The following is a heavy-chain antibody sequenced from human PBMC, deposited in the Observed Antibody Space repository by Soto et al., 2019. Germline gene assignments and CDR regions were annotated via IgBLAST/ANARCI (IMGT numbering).Heavy chain of an antibody. CDR1: GGTFSSYA. Sequence: QVQLVQSGAEVKKPGSSVKVSCKASGGTFSSYAISWVRQAPGQGLEWMGGIIPIFGTANYAQKFQGRVTITADEAPSTAYRELRSLRSEDTAVYYCAIDRSYGGNGDYWGQGTLVTVSS. V-gene: IGHV1-69*12. CDR3: AIDRSYGGNGDY. J-gene: IGHJ4*02. CDR2: IIPIFGTA. D-gene: IGHD4-17*01.